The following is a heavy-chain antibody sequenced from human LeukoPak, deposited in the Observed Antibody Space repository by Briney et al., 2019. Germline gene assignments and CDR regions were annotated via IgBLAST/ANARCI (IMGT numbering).Heavy chain of an antibody. CDR2: ISVHNGYT. V-gene: IGHV1-18*04. CDR3: ARDMRHYRNYDSTGYYFNFEY. Sequence: GASVKVSCEASGYTFIAYHINWVRQAPGQGLEWMGWISVHNGYTRYAQKFQGRVTMTTDTSTSTAYMDLRSLRSDDTAVYYCARDMRHYRNYDSTGYYFNFEYWGQGTLVTVSP. D-gene: IGHD3-22*01. CDR1: GYTFIAYH. J-gene: IGHJ4*02.